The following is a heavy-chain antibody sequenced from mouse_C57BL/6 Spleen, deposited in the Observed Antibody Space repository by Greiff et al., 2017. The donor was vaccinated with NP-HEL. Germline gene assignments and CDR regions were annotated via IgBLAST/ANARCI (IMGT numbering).Heavy chain of an antibody. V-gene: IGHV3-6*01. CDR1: GYSITSGYY. J-gene: IGHJ2*01. CDR2: ISYDGSN. CDR3: ARGGVITTVVAKEVADY. D-gene: IGHD1-1*01. Sequence: EVQLLESGPGLVKPSQSLSLTCSVTGYSITSGYYWNWIRQFPGNKLEWMGYISYDGSNNYNPSLKNRISITRDTSKNQFFLKLNSVTTEDTATYYCARGGVITTVVAKEVADYWGQGTTLTVSS.